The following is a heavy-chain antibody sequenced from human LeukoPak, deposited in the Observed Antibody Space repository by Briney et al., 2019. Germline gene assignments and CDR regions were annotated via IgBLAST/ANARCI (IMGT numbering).Heavy chain of an antibody. Sequence: GGSLRLSCAASGFTFSSYAMSWVRPAPGKGLEWVSAISNTGGNTYYADSVKGRFTISRDNFRNTLYLQINSLRAEDTAVYYCANFERTVAGPYNWFDPWGQGTLVTVSS. CDR1: GFTFSSYA. CDR2: ISNTGGNT. V-gene: IGHV3-23*01. J-gene: IGHJ5*02. CDR3: ANFERTVAGPYNWFDP. D-gene: IGHD6-19*01.